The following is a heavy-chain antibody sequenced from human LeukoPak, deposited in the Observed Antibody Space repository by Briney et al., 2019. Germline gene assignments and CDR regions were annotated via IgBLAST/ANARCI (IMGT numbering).Heavy chain of an antibody. CDR2: TRNKANSYTT. J-gene: IGHJ6*04. D-gene: IGHD1-14*01. V-gene: IGHV3-72*01. CDR1: GFTFSDHY. Sequence: PGGSLRLSCGASGFTFSDHYMDWVRQAPGKGLEWVGRTRNKANSYTTEYAASVKGRFTISRDDSKNSLYLEMNSLKTEDTAVYYCARDPSLNLWGKGTTVTVSS. CDR3: ARDPSLNL.